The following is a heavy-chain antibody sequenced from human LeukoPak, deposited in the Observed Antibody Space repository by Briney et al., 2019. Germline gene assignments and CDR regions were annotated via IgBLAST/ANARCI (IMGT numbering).Heavy chain of an antibody. J-gene: IGHJ4*02. V-gene: IGHV3-30-3*01. Sequence: PGGSLRLSCAASGFTFSSYAMHWVRQAPGKGLEWVAVISYDGSNKYYADSVKGRFTISRDNSKNTLYLQMNSLRAEDTAVCYCARGRKSLDYWGQGTLVTVSS. CDR3: ARGRKSLDY. CDR1: GFTFSSYA. CDR2: ISYDGSNK.